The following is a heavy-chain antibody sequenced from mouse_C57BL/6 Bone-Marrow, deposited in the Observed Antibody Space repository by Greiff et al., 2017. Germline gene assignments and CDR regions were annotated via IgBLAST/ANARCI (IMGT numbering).Heavy chain of an antibody. V-gene: IGHV1-53*01. J-gene: IGHJ1*03. D-gene: IGHD2-1*01. CDR3: ARPIYYGNFVGYFDV. CDR1: GYTFTSYW. Sequence: QVQLQQPGTELVKPGASVKLSCKASGYTFTSYWMHWVKQRPGQGLEWIGNINPSNGGTNYNEKFKSKATLTVDKASSTAYMKLRSLTSEDSAVYDCARPIYYGNFVGYFDVWGTGTTVTVAS. CDR2: INPSNGGT.